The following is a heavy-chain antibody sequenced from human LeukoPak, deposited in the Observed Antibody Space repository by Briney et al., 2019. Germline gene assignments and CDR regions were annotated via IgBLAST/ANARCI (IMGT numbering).Heavy chain of an antibody. CDR1: GYSISSGYY. V-gene: IGHV4-38-2*01. D-gene: IGHD3-22*01. Sequence: PSDTLSLTCAVSGYSISSGYYWGWLRQRPGTGLEWIRSIYHSGNTYYNPSLKSRVTISLGTSKNQFSLKLSSVTAADTAVYYCARLKDSSGYYPNYFDYWGQGTLVTVSS. CDR2: IYHSGNT. J-gene: IGHJ4*02. CDR3: ARLKDSSGYYPNYFDY.